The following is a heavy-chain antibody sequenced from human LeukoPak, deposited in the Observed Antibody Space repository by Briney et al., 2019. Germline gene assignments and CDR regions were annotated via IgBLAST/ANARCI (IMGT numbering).Heavy chain of an antibody. Sequence: SETLSLTCAVYGGSFSGYYWSWIRQPPGKGLEWIGEINHSGSTNYNPSLKDRVTISVDTSKNQFSLILTSDTPALTAVYYCARSIVVVRVNWFDPGGQGTLVTVSS. CDR1: GGSFSGYY. D-gene: IGHD2-21*01. J-gene: IGHJ5*02. V-gene: IGHV4-34*01. CDR2: INHSGST. CDR3: ARSIVVVRVNWFDP.